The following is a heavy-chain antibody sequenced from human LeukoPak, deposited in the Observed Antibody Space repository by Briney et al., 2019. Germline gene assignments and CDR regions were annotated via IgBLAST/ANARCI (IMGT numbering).Heavy chain of an antibody. CDR1: GGSISSHY. D-gene: IGHD5-24*01. CDR2: IYYSGST. CDR3: ARSRDGYNYYFFDY. J-gene: IGHJ4*02. Sequence: PSETLSLTCSVSGGSISSHYWSWIRQPPGKGLEWIGYIYYSGSTNYNPSLKSRVTISVDTSKNQFSLKLSSVTAADTAVYYSARSRDGYNYYFFDYWGQGTLVTVSS. V-gene: IGHV4-59*11.